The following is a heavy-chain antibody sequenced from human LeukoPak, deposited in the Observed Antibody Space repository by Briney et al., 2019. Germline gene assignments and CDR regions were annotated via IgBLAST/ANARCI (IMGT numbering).Heavy chain of an antibody. CDR1: GFTFSSYG. CDR2: IGGSGHNT. J-gene: IGHJ4*02. D-gene: IGHD4-11*01. V-gene: IGHV3-23*01. CDR3: AKVSSTVTTPFDY. Sequence: GGSLRLSCAASGFTFSSYGMSWVRQAPGKGLEWISGIGGSGHNTYHADSVKGRFTISRDNSKNTLYLLMNSLRAKDTAVYYCAKVSSTVTTPFDYWGQGTLVTVSS.